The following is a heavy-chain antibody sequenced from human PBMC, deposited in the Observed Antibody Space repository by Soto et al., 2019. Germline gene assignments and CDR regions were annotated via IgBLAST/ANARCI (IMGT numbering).Heavy chain of an antibody. Sequence: SETLSLTCTISGDSISISSYYWAWIRQPPGKGLEWIGSMYYSGSTYNNPSLKSRVTMSVDTPKKQFSLILSSVTAADTAVYYCARHAGSGWYRRKYYFDYWGQGTLVTVSS. D-gene: IGHD6-19*01. V-gene: IGHV4-39*01. CDR2: MYYSGST. CDR3: ARHAGSGWYRRKYYFDY. J-gene: IGHJ4*02. CDR1: GDSISISSYY.